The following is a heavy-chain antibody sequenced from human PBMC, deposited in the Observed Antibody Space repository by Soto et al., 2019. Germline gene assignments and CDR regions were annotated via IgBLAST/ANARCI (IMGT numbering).Heavy chain of an antibody. V-gene: IGHV4-59*08. J-gene: IGHJ4*02. CDR2: IYYSGST. D-gene: IGHD3-22*01. CDR3: ASSDYYDSSGYYVVDY. Sequence: QVQLQESGPGLVKPSETLSLTCTVSGGSISSYYWSWIRQPPGKGLEWIGYIYYSGSTNYNPSLKSRVTKSVDTSKNQFSLKLSSVTAADTAVYYCASSDYYDSSGYYVVDYWGQGTLVTVSS. CDR1: GGSISSYY.